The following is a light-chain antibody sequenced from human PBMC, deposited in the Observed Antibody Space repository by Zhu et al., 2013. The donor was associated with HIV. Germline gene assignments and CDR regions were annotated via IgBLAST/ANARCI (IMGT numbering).Light chain of an antibody. CDR3: QQLNSYPLT. J-gene: IGKJ4*01. CDR2: TAS. V-gene: IGKV1-9*01. Sequence: DVQLTQAPSFISASVGDRVAITCRASQAINTYIAWYRQRPGKAPELLIYTASTLQSGVPSRFSGSGSGTDFTLTISSLQPEDFATYYCQQLNSYPLTFGGGTKVEIK. CDR1: QAINTY.